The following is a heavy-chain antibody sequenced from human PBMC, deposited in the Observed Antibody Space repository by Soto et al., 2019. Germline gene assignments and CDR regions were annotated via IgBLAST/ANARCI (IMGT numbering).Heavy chain of an antibody. J-gene: IGHJ5*02. CDR1: GDSIIISDFY. V-gene: IGHV4-39*01. CDR3: ARHSLALSTPNWSDP. D-gene: IGHD3-3*02. Sequence: SETLSLTCTVSGDSIIISDFYLGWVRQPPGKGLEWIGSIFYLGSSYYNPSLKSRVTMSVDTSKNQFSLRLRSVTAADTALYFCARHSLALSTPNWSDPWGQGSRVTLSS. CDR2: IFYLGSS.